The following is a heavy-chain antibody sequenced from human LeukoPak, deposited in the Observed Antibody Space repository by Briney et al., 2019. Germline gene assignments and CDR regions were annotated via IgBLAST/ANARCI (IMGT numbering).Heavy chain of an antibody. CDR3: ARGATQFDY. CDR2: ISSSSSTI. J-gene: IGHJ4*02. V-gene: IGHV3-48*04. Sequence: GRSLRLSCAASRVTSSSYNMNSARDAPGKGMEWFLYISSSSSTIYYADSVKGRFTISRDNAKNSLYLQMNSLRAEDTAVYYCARGATQFDYWGQGTLVTVSP. CDR1: RVTSSSYN. D-gene: IGHD5-12*01.